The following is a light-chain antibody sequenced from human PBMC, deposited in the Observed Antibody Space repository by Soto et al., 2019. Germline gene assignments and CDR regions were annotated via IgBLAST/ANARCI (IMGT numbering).Light chain of an antibody. Sequence: DIQMTQSPSSLSASVGDRVTITCRASHNIGTYLNWYQRKPGKAPNLLIYAASTLQSGVPSRFSGSGSGTDFTLTISSLQPEDFATYYCQQSYTTPLFTFGPGNKVDIK. CDR2: AAS. V-gene: IGKV1-39*01. J-gene: IGKJ3*01. CDR3: QQSYTTPLFT. CDR1: HNIGTY.